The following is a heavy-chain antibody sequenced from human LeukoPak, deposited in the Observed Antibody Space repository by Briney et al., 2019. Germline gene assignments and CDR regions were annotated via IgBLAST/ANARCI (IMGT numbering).Heavy chain of an antibody. CDR2: ISNSGGST. Sequence: GGSLRLSCAASGFTFSSYAMSWVRQAPGKGLEWVSGISNSGGSTNYADSVKGRFTISRDNSKNTLYLQMNSLRAEDTAIYYCATTWNCDYWGQGTLVAVSS. CDR3: ATTWNCDY. CDR1: GFTFSSYA. V-gene: IGHV3-23*01. J-gene: IGHJ4*02. D-gene: IGHD1-1*01.